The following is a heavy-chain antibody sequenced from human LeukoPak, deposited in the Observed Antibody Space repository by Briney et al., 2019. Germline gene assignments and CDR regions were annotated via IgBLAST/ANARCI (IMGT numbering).Heavy chain of an antibody. CDR3: ARSCSSTSCYDGRFDP. CDR2: IYHSGST. J-gene: IGHJ5*02. CDR1: GGSISSGGYS. V-gene: IGHV4-30-2*01. Sequence: PSQTLCLTCAASGGSISSGGYSWSWIRQPTGKGLEWIGYIYHSGSTYYNPSLKSRVTISVDRSKSQFSLKLSSVTAADTAVYYCARSCSSTSCYDGRFDPWGQGTLVTVSS. D-gene: IGHD2-2*01.